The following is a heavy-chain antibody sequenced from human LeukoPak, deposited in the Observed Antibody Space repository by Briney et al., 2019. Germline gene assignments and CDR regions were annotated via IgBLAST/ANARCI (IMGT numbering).Heavy chain of an antibody. J-gene: IGHJ5*02. Sequence: PSETLSLTCTVSGGSISSSTDYWGWIRQAPGKGLEWIGSIYYHENTYYNSSLKSRVTISVDTSKNQFSLKLSSVTAADTAVYYCARDKWLTPRVGSRPGSFDPWGQGTLVTVSS. CDR2: IYYHENT. V-gene: IGHV4-39*07. D-gene: IGHD5-12*01. CDR1: GGSISSSTDY. CDR3: ARDKWLTPRVGSRPGSFDP.